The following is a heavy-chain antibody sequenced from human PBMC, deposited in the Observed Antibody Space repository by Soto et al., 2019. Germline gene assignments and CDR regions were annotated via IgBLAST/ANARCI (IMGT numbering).Heavy chain of an antibody. Sequence: SETLCLTCTVSGGSISSGDYYWSWIRQPPGKGLEWIGYIYYSGSTDYNPSLKSRVTISVDTSKNHFSLKLTSVTAAATAVYYCASRRLYDPPIWGQATMVTFSS. CDR3: ASRRLYDPPI. V-gene: IGHV4-30-4*01. J-gene: IGHJ3*02. CDR2: IYYSGST. CDR1: GGSISSGDYY. D-gene: IGHD3-3*01.